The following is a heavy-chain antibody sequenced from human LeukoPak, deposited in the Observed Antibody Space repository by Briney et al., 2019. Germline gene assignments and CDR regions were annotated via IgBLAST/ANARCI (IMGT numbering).Heavy chain of an antibody. CDR3: ARGGVYNTQTPFPI. J-gene: IGHJ3*02. V-gene: IGHV4-31*03. Sequence: SETLSLTCTVSGGSTSRGGYYCGWIREHPGKGLERIVYIYYSGSTYYNPSLKSRVTISVDTSKNQFSLNLSSVTAADTAVYYCARGGVYNTQTPFPIWGQGTMVTVSS. D-gene: IGHD3-10*01. CDR2: IYYSGST. CDR1: GGSTSRGGYY.